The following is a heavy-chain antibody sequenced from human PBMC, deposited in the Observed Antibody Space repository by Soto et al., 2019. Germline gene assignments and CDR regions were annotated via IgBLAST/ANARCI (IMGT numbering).Heavy chain of an antibody. D-gene: IGHD1-26*01. CDR2: IFSNDEK. CDR3: GRMGAIVGAVELDY. V-gene: IGHV2-26*01. CDR1: GFSLSNARMG. Sequence: QVTLKESGPVLVKPTETLTLTCTVSGFSLSNARMGVSWIRQPPGKALEWLAHIFSNDEKSYSTSLKSRLTISKDTPKSPVVLNMTHLDPVETATYYRGRMGAIVGAVELDYWGQGTLVTVSS. J-gene: IGHJ4*02.